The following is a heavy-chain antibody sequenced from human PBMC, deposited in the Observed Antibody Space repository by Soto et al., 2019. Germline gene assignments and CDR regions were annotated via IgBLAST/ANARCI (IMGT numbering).Heavy chain of an antibody. CDR1: GYSVSDYF. J-gene: IGHJ6*02. CDR3: ARIKWGLDYYNGMDV. Sequence: QVQLVQSGAEVKKSGASVKVSCKASGYSVSDYFIQWVRQAPGQGLEWVAWINPKSAATNYAKKFQGRVSLTWDTSFSTAYMELTRLRPDDTAVYYCARIKWGLDYYNGMDVWGQVTTVIVSS. CDR2: INPKSAAT. D-gene: IGHD1-26*01. V-gene: IGHV1-2*02.